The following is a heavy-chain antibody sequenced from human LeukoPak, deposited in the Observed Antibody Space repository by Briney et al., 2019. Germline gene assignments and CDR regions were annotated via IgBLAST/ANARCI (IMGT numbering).Heavy chain of an antibody. CDR1: GGSFSGYY. Sequence: PSETLSLTCAVYGGSFSGYYWNWIRQPPGKGLEWIGEINHSGSTNYNPSLKSRATISVDTSKNQFSLKLSSVTAADTAVYYCARVRRLRWLHPIDYWGQGTLVTVSS. V-gene: IGHV4-34*01. CDR2: INHSGST. CDR3: ARVRRLRWLHPIDY. D-gene: IGHD4-17*01. J-gene: IGHJ4*02.